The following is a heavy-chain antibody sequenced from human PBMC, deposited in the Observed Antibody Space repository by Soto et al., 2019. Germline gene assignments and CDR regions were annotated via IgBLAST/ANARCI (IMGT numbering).Heavy chain of an antibody. D-gene: IGHD3-22*01. CDR3: VRDSSGSYFDY. CDR1: GFTFSSYW. V-gene: IGHV3-74*01. Sequence: GGSLRFSCAASGFTFSSYWMHWVRQAPGKGLVWVSRINSDGSSTSYADSVKGRFTISRDNSKNTLYLQMNSLRAEDTAVYYCVRDSSGSYFDYWGQGTLVTVSS. CDR2: INSDGSST. J-gene: IGHJ4*02.